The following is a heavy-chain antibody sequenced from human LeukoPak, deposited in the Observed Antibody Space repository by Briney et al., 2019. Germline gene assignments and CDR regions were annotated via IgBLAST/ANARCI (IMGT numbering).Heavy chain of an antibody. V-gene: IGHV4-59*01. D-gene: IGHD6-19*01. CDR2: IYYSGST. J-gene: IGHJ1*01. CDR3: AREYSSGWFFHD. CDR1: GGSISSYY. Sequence: SETLSLTCTGSGGSISSYYWSWIRQPPGKGLEWLGYIYYSGSTNYNPSLKSRVTISVDTSKNQFSLKLSSVTAADTAVYYCAREYSSGWFFHDWGQGTLVTVSS.